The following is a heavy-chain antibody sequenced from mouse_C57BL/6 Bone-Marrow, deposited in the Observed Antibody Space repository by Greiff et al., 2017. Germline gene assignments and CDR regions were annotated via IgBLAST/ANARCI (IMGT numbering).Heavy chain of an antibody. CDR1: GYTFTTYP. J-gene: IGHJ2*01. CDR2: FHPYNDDT. CDR3: ARSSTFLHHLDY. Sequence: VMLQQSGAELVKPGASVKMSCKASGYTFTTYPIEWMKQNHGKSLEWIGNFHPYNDDTKYNEKFKGKATLTVEKSSNTVYLELRRLTSDDSAVYYCARSSTFLHHLDYWGQGTTLTVSS. V-gene: IGHV1-47*01. D-gene: IGHD5-1*01.